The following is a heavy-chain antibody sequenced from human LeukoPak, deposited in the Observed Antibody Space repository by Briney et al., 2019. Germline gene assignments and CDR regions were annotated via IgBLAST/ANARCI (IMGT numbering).Heavy chain of an antibody. J-gene: IGHJ2*01. CDR2: ISYDGSNR. D-gene: IGHD2-15*01. Sequence: GRSLRLSCTASGFTISICRMYWGCQAPGKGLEWVAIISYDGSNRYYADSVQGRFTISRDNSKNTLYLQMNSLRAEDTAVYYCADVLGGRGGCTYLWGRGTLVTVSS. CDR3: ADVLGGRGGCTYL. V-gene: IGHV3-30*03. CDR1: GFTISICR.